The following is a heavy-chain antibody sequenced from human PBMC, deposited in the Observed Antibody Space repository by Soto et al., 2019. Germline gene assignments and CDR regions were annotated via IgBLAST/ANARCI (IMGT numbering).Heavy chain of an antibody. Sequence: PGGSLRLSCAASGFTFSNAWMSWVRQAPGKGLEWVGRIKSKTDGGTTDYAAPVKGRFTISRDESKNTLYLQMNSLKTEDTAVYYCTTESQWELLSYYYYGMDVWGQGTTVTVSS. D-gene: IGHD1-26*01. V-gene: IGHV3-15*01. J-gene: IGHJ6*02. CDR1: GFTFSNAW. CDR3: TTESQWELLSYYYYGMDV. CDR2: IKSKTDGGTT.